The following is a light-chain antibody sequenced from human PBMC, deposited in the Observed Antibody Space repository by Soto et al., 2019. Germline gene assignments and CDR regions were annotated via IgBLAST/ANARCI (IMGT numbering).Light chain of an antibody. CDR3: SSYTTSSSYV. J-gene: IGLJ1*01. Sequence: SVLTQPASVSGSPGQSITISCTGTSSDVGGYIYVSWYQQHPGKAPKLMIYDVTSRPSGVSYRFSGSKSGNTASLTISGLQAADEADYYCSSYTTSSSYVFGTGTKVTVL. CDR2: DVT. V-gene: IGLV2-14*01. CDR1: SSDVGGYIY.